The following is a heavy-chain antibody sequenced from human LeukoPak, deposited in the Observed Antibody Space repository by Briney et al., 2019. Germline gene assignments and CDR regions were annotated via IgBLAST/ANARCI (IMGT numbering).Heavy chain of an antibody. D-gene: IGHD4-17*01. CDR3: ARDPTAVTKGLDI. CDR2: ISYIGST. J-gene: IGHJ3*02. CDR1: GGSFSSHY. V-gene: IGHV4-59*11. Sequence: SETLSLTCTVSGGSFSSHYWSWIRQPPGKGLEWIGYISYIGSTNYNPSLKSRVTISVDTSKNQFSLKLSSVTAADTAVYYCARDPTAVTKGLDIWGQGTMVTVSS.